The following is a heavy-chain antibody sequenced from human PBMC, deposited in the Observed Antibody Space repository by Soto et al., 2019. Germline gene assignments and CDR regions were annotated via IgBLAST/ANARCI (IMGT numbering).Heavy chain of an antibody. J-gene: IGHJ4*02. CDR3: ARDRQRGYCTGGSCYSYFDY. CDR2: VDQSGST. D-gene: IGHD2-15*01. V-gene: IGHV4-34*01. CDR1: GGSFSGYY. Sequence: QVQLQQWGAGLLKPSETLSLTCAIYGGSFSGYYWSWIRQPPGMGLEWIGEVDQSGSTNYNPSLKSRVIISGDTSKNQFSPKLNSVTAADTAVYYCARDRQRGYCTGGSCYSYFDYWGQGALVTVSS.